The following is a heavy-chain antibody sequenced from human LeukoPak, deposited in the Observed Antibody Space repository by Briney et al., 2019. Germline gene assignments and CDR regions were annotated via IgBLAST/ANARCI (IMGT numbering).Heavy chain of an antibody. Sequence: PGGSLRLSCAASGFTFSSYAMSWVRQAPGKGLEWVSAISGSGGSTYYADSVKGRFTISRDNSKNTLYLQMNSLRAEDTAVYYCAKHRFLEWLLWDYFDHWGQGTLVTVSS. CDR2: ISGSGGST. CDR3: AKHRFLEWLLWDYFDH. J-gene: IGHJ4*02. V-gene: IGHV3-23*01. D-gene: IGHD3-3*01. CDR1: GFTFSSYA.